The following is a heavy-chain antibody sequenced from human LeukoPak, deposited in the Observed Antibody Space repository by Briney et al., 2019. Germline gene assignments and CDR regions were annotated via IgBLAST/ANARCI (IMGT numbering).Heavy chain of an antibody. CDR2: IKQDGSEK. J-gene: IGHJ4*02. CDR1: GFTFGDTW. CDR3: ATSYDMGWLIGY. V-gene: IGHV3-7*03. Sequence: GGALRLSCAASGFTFGDTWMNWVRQVPGQGLEWVANIKQDGSEKFYVASVKGRFTISRDNGKSSLYLQMNSLRAEDTALYYCATSYDMGWLIGYWGQGTLVTVSS. D-gene: IGHD3/OR15-3a*01.